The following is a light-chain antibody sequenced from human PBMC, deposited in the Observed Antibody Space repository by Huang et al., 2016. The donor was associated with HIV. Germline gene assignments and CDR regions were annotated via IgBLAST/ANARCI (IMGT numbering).Light chain of an antibody. V-gene: IGKV4-1*01. J-gene: IGKJ1*01. Sequence: DIVMTQSPDSLAVSLGERATINCKSSQSVLYSSKNKNYLAWYQQKPGQPPKLLIYWAATRESGVPDRFSGSGSGTEFTLTISSLQAEDVAVYYCQQYYDTPRAFGQGTKVEIK. CDR2: WAA. CDR1: QSVLYSSKNKNY. CDR3: QQYYDTPRA.